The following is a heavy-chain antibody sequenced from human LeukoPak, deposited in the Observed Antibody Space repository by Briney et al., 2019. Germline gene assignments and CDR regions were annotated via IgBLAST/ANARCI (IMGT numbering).Heavy chain of an antibody. CDR3: AVISGDNFDY. CDR1: GFSFGTYG. V-gene: IGHV3-30*02. D-gene: IGHD3-10*01. Sequence: PGGSLRLSCAGSGFSFGTYGMQWVRQAPGKGLEWVAFIRYDGNNKYYVDSVKGRFTISRDNSKNTLYLQMNSLRAEDTAVYYCAVISGDNFDYWGQGTLVTVSS. CDR2: IRYDGNNK. J-gene: IGHJ4*02.